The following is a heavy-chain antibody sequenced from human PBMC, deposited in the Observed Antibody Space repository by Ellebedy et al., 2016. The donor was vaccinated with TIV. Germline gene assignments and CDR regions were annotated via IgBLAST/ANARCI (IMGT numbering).Heavy chain of an antibody. V-gene: IGHV3-7*03. CDR1: GSTFGCCA. D-gene: IGHD1-26*01. Sequence: GESLKISCAASGSTFGCCAMSWVRQAPGKGLEWVANIKQDGSKRFYVDSVKGRITISRDNAKNSLYLQMNNLRAEDTAVYYCARDTLVGVTDSYFDYWGQGTLVTVSS. CDR3: ARDTLVGVTDSYFDY. J-gene: IGHJ4*02. CDR2: IKQDGSKR.